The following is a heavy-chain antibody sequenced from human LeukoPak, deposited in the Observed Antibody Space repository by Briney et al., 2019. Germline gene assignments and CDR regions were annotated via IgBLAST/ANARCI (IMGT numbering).Heavy chain of an antibody. J-gene: IGHJ5*02. V-gene: IGHV1-2*02. Sequence: GASVKVSCKASGYTFTDYYIHWVRQAPGQGLEWMGWINPNNGGTNYAQKFQGRVTMTRDTSISTAYMELSRLRSDDTAVYYCARGVYCGGGTCYSRGVDWFDPWGQGTLVTVSS. CDR2: INPNNGGT. CDR1: GYTFTDYY. D-gene: IGHD2-15*01. CDR3: ARGVYCGGGTCYSRGVDWFDP.